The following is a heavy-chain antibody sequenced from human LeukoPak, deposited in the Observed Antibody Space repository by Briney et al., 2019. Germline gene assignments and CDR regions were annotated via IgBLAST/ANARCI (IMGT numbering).Heavy chain of an antibody. Sequence: PSETLSLTCTVSGGSISSSSYYWGWIRQPPGKGLEWIGSIYYSGSTYYNPSLKSRVTISVDTSKNQFSLKLSSVTAADTAVYYCKAATISGRSYCYYYMDVWGKGTTVTVSS. D-gene: IGHD5-12*01. J-gene: IGHJ6*03. CDR1: GGSISSSSYY. CDR2: IYYSGST. V-gene: IGHV4-39*01. CDR3: KAATISGRSYCYYYMDV.